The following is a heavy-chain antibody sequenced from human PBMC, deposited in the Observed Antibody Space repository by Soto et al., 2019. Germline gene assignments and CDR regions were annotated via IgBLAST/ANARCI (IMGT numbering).Heavy chain of an antibody. J-gene: IGHJ6*02. D-gene: IGHD2-2*02. CDR2: ISYDGSNK. CDR3: AKDRASFFPPPDIVVVPAAIVVSHGMDV. CDR1: GFTFSSYG. Sequence: GGSLRLSCAASGFTFSSYGMHWVRQAPGKGLEWVAVISYDGSNKYYADSVKGRFTISRDNSKNMLYLQRNSLRAAETAVYYCAKDRASFFPPPDIVVVPAAIVVSHGMDVWGQGTTVTVSS. V-gene: IGHV3-30*18.